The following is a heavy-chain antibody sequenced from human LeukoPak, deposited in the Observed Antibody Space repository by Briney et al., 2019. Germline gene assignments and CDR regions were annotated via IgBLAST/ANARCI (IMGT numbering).Heavy chain of an antibody. J-gene: IGHJ6*02. D-gene: IGHD6-19*01. V-gene: IGHV1-46*01. CDR1: GYSFTNYY. CDR2: INPSAGTT. CDR3: ARGKSSAWPVGLCMDV. Sequence: GASVKVSCKASGYSFTNYYMHWVRQAPGQGFEWMGLINPSAGTTTYAQKFQGRVTVTRDTSTSTVYMDLSSLKSEDTAVYYCARGKSSAWPVGLCMDVWGQGTTVTVSS.